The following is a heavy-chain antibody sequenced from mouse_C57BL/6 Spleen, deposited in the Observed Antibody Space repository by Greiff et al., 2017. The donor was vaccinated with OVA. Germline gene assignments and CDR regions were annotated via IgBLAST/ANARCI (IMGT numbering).Heavy chain of an antibody. V-gene: IGHV5-9*01. Sequence: EVQVVESGGGLVKPGGSLKLSCAASGFTFSSYTMSWVRQTPGKRLEWVATISGGGGNTYYPDSVKGRFTISRDNAKNTLYLQMSSLTSEDTALYYCARQGLYLRSFDYWGQGTTLTVSS. J-gene: IGHJ2*01. D-gene: IGHD2-3*01. CDR2: ISGGGGNT. CDR1: GFTFSSYT. CDR3: ARQGLYLRSFDY.